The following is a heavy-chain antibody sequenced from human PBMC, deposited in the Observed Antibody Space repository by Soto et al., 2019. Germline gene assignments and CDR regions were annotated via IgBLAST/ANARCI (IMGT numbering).Heavy chain of an antibody. D-gene: IGHD6-19*01. J-gene: IGHJ4*02. CDR3: PPDEEQWLPIADY. CDR2: ISYDGSNK. V-gene: IGHV3-30-3*01. CDR1: GFTFSSYA. Sequence: QVQLVESGGGVVQPGRSLRLSCAASGFTFSSYAMHWVRQAPGKGLEWVAVISYDGSNKYYADSVKGRFTISRDNSKNTLYLQMNSLRAEDTAVYYCPPDEEQWLPIADYWGQGTLVTVSS.